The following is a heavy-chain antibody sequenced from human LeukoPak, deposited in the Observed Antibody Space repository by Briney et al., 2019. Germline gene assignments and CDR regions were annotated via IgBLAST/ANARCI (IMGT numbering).Heavy chain of an antibody. D-gene: IGHD6-13*01. CDR2: ISAHNGNT. CDR1: RYTFTSYG. J-gene: IGHJ6*02. Sequence: ASVKVSCKAFRYTFTSYGISWVRQAPGQGLEWMGWISAHNGNTNYTQKFQGRVTMTTDTSTSTAYMELRSLRSDDTAVYYCARDGRDSSTWDYYYGMDVWGQGTTVTVSS. CDR3: ARDGRDSSTWDYYYGMDV. V-gene: IGHV1-18*01.